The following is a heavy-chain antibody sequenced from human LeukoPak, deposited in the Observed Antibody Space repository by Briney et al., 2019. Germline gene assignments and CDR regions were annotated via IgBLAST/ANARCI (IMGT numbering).Heavy chain of an antibody. Sequence: GGSLRLSCAASGFTFSGSAMHWVRQACGKGLEWVGRIRSKANSYATAYAASVKGRFTISRDDSKNTAYLQMNSLKTEDTAVYYCTRLSRAAAGQTFDYWGQGTLVTVSS. V-gene: IGHV3-73*01. D-gene: IGHD6-13*01. CDR1: GFTFSGSA. J-gene: IGHJ4*02. CDR2: IRSKANSYAT. CDR3: TRLSRAAAGQTFDY.